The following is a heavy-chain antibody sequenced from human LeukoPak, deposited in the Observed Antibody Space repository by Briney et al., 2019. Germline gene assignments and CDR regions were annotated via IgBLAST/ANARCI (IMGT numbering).Heavy chain of an antibody. CDR3: ARDKAAAGSDAFDI. V-gene: IGHV4-61*01. D-gene: IGHD6-13*01. Sequence: SETLSLTCTVSGGSVSSGSYYWSWIRQPPGKGLEWIGYIYYSGSTNYNPSLKSRVTISVDTSKNQFSLKLSSVTAADTAVYYCARDKAAAGSDAFDIWGQGTMVTVSS. J-gene: IGHJ3*02. CDR2: IYYSGST. CDR1: GGSVSSGSYY.